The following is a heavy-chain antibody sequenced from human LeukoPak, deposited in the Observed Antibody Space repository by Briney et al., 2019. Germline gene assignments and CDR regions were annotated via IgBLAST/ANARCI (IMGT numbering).Heavy chain of an antibody. D-gene: IGHD2-2*01. CDR2: INHSGST. CDR1: GGSFSGYY. CDR3: ARPYCSSTSCYVGWFDP. Sequence: SETLSLTCAVYGGSFSGYYWSWIRQPPGKGLEWIGEINHSGSTNYNPSLKSRVTISVDTSKNQFSLKLSSVTAADTAVYYCARPYCSSTSCYVGWFDPWGQGTLVTVSS. V-gene: IGHV4-34*01. J-gene: IGHJ5*02.